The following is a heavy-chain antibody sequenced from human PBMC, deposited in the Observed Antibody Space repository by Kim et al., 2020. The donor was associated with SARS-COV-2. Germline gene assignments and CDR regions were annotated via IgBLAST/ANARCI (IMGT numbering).Heavy chain of an antibody. CDR2: IYTSGST. D-gene: IGHD5-18*01. CDR1: GGSISSGSYY. V-gene: IGHV4-61*02. CDR3: ARTAMVGGNYYYYGMDV. J-gene: IGHJ6*02. Sequence: SETLSLTCTVSGGSISSGSYYWSWIRQPAGKGLEWIGRIYTSGSTNYNPSLKSRVTISVDTSKNQFSLKLSSVTAADTAVYYCARTAMVGGNYYYYGMDVWGQGTTVTVSS.